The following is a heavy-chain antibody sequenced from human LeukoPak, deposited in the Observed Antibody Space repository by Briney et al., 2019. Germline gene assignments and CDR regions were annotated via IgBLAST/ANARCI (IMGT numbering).Heavy chain of an antibody. D-gene: IGHD4-17*01. CDR2: IYYSGST. CDR1: GGSISSSSYY. J-gene: IGHJ2*01. CDR3: ARRPYYGDYGYFDL. Sequence: PSETLSLTCSVSGGSISSSSYYWGWIRQPPGKGLEWIGNIYYSGSTYYNPSLKSRVTISVDTSKNQFSLKLSSVTAADTAVYYCARRPYYGDYGYFDLWGRGTLVTVSS. V-gene: IGHV4-39*01.